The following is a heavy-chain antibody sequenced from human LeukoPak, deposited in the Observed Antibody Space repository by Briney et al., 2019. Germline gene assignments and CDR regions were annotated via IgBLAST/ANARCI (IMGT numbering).Heavy chain of an antibody. CDR1: GGSISRGGYY. D-gene: IGHD2-2*01. Sequence: SETLSLTCTVSGGSISRGGYYWSWIRQDPGKGLEWIGYIYYSGSTYYNPSLKSRVTISVDTSKNQFSLKLSSVTAADTAVYYCARGRQRDDAFDIWGQGTMVTVSS. J-gene: IGHJ3*02. CDR3: ARGRQRDDAFDI. CDR2: IYYSGST. V-gene: IGHV4-31*03.